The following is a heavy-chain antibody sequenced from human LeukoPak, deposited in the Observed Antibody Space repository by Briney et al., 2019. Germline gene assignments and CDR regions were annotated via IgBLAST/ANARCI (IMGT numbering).Heavy chain of an antibody. CDR2: IYYSGST. D-gene: IGHD1-1*01. J-gene: IGHJ3*02. CDR3: ARDLNGVQGESFDI. V-gene: IGHV4-59*01. Sequence: PSETLSLTCTVSGGSISSYYWSWIRQPPGKGLEWIGYIYYSGSTNYNPSLKSRVTISVDTSKNQFSLKLSSVTAADTAVYYCARDLNGVQGESFDIWGQGTMVTVSS. CDR1: GGSISSYY.